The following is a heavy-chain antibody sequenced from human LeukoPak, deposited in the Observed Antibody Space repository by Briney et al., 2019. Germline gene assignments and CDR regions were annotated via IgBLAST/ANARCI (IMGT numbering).Heavy chain of an antibody. Sequence: GGSLRLSCVASGFTFSSYEMSWIRQAPGKGLEWISYITDDGETTYYGDSVRGRFVISRDNAKNSLYLQLNSPGVRDTAVYYCVRKGNFDTWGQGTLVTVSS. CDR1: GFTFSSYE. CDR3: VRKGNFDT. J-gene: IGHJ4*02. V-gene: IGHV3-48*03. CDR2: ITDDGETT.